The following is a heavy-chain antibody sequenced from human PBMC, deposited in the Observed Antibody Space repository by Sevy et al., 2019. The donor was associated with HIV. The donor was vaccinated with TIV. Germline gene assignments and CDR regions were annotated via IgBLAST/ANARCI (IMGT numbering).Heavy chain of an antibody. CDR3: ARGPLLWFGELSY. J-gene: IGHJ4*02. V-gene: IGHV3-48*02. CDR1: GFTFSSYS. Sequence: GGSLRLSCAASGFTFSSYSMNWVRQAPGKGLEWVSYISSSSSTIYYADSVKGRFTISRDNAKNSLYLQMNSLRDEDTTVYYCARGPLLWFGELSYWGQGTLVTVSS. CDR2: ISSSSSTI. D-gene: IGHD3-10*01.